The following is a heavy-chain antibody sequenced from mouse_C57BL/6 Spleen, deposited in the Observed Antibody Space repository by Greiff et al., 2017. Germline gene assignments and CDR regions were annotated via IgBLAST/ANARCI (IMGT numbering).Heavy chain of an antibody. CDR2: IWGVGST. V-gene: IGHV2-6*01. CDR3: ATLLREFAY. J-gene: IGHJ3*01. Sequence: VKLVESGPGLVAPSQSLYITCTVSGFSFTSYGVDWVRQSPGKGLEWVGVIWGVGSTNYNSALKSSLSISKDNSKSQVFLKMNSLQTDDTARYYCATLLREFAYWGQGTLVTVSA. D-gene: IGHD1-1*01. CDR1: GFSFTSYG.